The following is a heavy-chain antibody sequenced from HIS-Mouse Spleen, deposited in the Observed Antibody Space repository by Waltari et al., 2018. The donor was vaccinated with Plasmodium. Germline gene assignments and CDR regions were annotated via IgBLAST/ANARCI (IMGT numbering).Heavy chain of an antibody. CDR1: GSPVRSYD. Sequence: EVQLLESGGVLVQPGGSLRLSCPAPGSPVRSYDMCWVRQAPGKGLEWVSAISGSGGSTYYADSVKGRFTISRDNSKSTLYLQMNSLRAEDTAVYYCAKSSKGTGDLWDYWGQGTLVTVSS. CDR2: ISGSGGST. D-gene: IGHD7-27*01. J-gene: IGHJ4*02. CDR3: AKSSKGTGDLWDY. V-gene: IGHV3-23*01.